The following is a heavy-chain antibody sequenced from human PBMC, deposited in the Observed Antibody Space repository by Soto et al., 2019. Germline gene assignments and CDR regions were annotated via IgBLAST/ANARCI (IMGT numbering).Heavy chain of an antibody. V-gene: IGHV3-30*18. CDR2: ISYDGSNK. J-gene: IGHJ4*02. CDR1: GFTFSSYA. Sequence: GGSLRLSCAASGFTFSSYAMSWVRQAPGKGLEWVAVISYDGSNKYYADSVKGRFTISRDNSKNTLYLQMNSLRAEDTAVYYCAKDLAVAGTDDYWGQGTLVTVSS. D-gene: IGHD6-19*01. CDR3: AKDLAVAGTDDY.